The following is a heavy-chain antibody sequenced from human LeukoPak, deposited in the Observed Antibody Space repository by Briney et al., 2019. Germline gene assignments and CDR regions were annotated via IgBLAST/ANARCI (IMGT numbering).Heavy chain of an antibody. D-gene: IGHD2-2*01. CDR2: ISGSGGST. J-gene: IGHJ6*02. CDR1: GFTFSSYA. Sequence: GGSLRLSCAASGFTFSSYAMSWVRQAPGKGLEWVSAISGSGGSTYYADSVKGRFTISRDNSKNTLYLQMNSLRAEDTAVYYCARDSTAVVVPAAMLFYYYYYGMDVWGQGTTVTVSS. V-gene: IGHV3-23*01. CDR3: ARDSTAVVVPAAMLFYYYYYGMDV.